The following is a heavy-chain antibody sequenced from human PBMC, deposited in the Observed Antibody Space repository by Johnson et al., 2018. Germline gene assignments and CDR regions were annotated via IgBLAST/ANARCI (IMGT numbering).Heavy chain of an antibody. J-gene: IGHJ6*02. D-gene: IGHD2-2*01. CDR1: GFTFSSYG. V-gene: IGHV3-33*01. Sequence: VQLVESGGGVVQXGRSLRLSCAASGFTFSSYGMHWVRQAPGKGLEWVAVIWYDGSNKYYADSVKGRFTISRDNSKNKLYLQMNSLRAEDTAVYYCARDPDCSSTSCLGMDVWGQGTTVTVSS. CDR2: IWYDGSNK. CDR3: ARDPDCSSTSCLGMDV.